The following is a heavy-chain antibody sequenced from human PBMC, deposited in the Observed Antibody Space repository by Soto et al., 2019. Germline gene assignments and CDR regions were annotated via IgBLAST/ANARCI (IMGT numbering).Heavy chain of an antibody. CDR3: TTDSRTTLPEIRFDY. D-gene: IGHD1-26*01. V-gene: IGHV3-15*07. CDR2: VKSKTDGGSA. J-gene: IGHJ4*01. Sequence: EVQLVESGGGLVKPGGSLSLSCAASGFPFSNAWINWVRQVPGKGLEWVGRVKSKTDGGSADYAAPVKGRFAVSRADSKNIVYLQMNNLKIEDTGVYYCTTDSRTTLPEIRFDYWGHGTQVTVSS. CDR1: GFPFSNAW.